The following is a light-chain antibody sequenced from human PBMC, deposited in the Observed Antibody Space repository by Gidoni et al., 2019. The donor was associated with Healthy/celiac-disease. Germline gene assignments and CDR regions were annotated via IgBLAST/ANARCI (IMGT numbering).Light chain of an antibody. J-gene: IGKJ3*01. V-gene: IGKV3-20*01. CDR3: QQYGSSPIT. CDR2: GAS. Sequence: EIVLTQSPGTLSLSPGERATLSCRASQSVSSSYLAWYQQKPGQAPRLLIYGASSRATGIPDRFIGSGSGTDFTLTISRLDPEDFAVYYCQQYGSSPITFGPGTKVDIK. CDR1: QSVSSSY.